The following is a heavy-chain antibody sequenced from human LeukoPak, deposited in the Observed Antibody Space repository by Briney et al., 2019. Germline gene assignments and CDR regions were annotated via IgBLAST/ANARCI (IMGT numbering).Heavy chain of an antibody. CDR3: ATRASRYCSSTSCQKVSYYHYGMDV. CDR1: GFTFSSYA. Sequence: GGSLRLSCAASGFTFSSYAMHWVRQAPGKGLEWVAVISYDGSNKYYADSVKGRFTISRDNSKNTLYLQMNSLRAEDTAVYYCATRASRYCSSTSCQKVSYYHYGMDVWGQGTTVTVSS. V-gene: IGHV3-30-3*01. D-gene: IGHD2-2*01. CDR2: ISYDGSNK. J-gene: IGHJ6*02.